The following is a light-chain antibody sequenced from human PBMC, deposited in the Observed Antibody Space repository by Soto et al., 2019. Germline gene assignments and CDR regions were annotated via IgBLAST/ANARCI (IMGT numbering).Light chain of an antibody. Sequence: QSALTQPASVSGSPGQSITISCTGTSSDVGGYNYVSWYQQHPGKAPKLMIYEVSNRPSGVSNRFSGSKSGNTASLTISGLKAEDEADYYCSSYTSSSTPYVFVPGTKLTVL. CDR2: EVS. CDR1: SSDVGGYNY. V-gene: IGLV2-14*01. J-gene: IGLJ1*01. CDR3: SSYTSSSTPYV.